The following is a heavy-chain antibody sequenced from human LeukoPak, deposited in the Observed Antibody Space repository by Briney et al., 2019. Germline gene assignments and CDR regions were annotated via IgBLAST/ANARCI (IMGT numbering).Heavy chain of an antibody. CDR2: ISSSGRTI. CDR3: ARDLYGDYVVDY. D-gene: IGHD4-17*01. J-gene: IGHJ4*02. Sequence: PGGSLRLSCAASGFTFSSYSMNWVRQAPGKGLEWVSYISSSGRTIYYADSVRGRFTISRDNAKNSLYLQMNSLRAEDTAVYYRARDLYGDYVVDYWGQGTLVTVSS. CDR1: GFTFSSYS. V-gene: IGHV3-48*01.